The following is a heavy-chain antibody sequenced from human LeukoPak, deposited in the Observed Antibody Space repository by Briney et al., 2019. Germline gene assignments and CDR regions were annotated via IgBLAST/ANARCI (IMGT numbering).Heavy chain of an antibody. CDR3: ARDSYRTS. V-gene: IGHV3-66*01. CDR1: GFAINTRY. CDR2: IYNDGRT. Sequence: PGGSLRLSCTASGFAINTRYMNWVRQAPGKGLEWVSIIYNDGRTFYPDSVKDRFTISRDDSKNTIYLQMNSLRGEDTGLYYCARDSYRTSWGRGTQVTVS. J-gene: IGHJ4*02. D-gene: IGHD3-16*02.